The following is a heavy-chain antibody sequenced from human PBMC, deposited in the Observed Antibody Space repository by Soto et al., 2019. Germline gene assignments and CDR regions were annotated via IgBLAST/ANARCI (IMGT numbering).Heavy chain of an antibody. CDR2: ISYDGSNK. J-gene: IGHJ2*01. CDR1: RFTFSSFA. V-gene: IGHV3-30-3*01. Sequence: QVQLVESGGGVVQPGRSLRLSCAASRFTFSSFAMNWVRQAPGKGLEWVALISYDGSNKDYADSVKGRFTISRDNSKNTLYLQMNNLRAEDGAVYYCGHLTSNPYYDDVSGPPEGCDVWGRGTLVTVSS. CDR3: GHLTSNPYYDDVSGPPEGCDV. D-gene: IGHD3-22*01.